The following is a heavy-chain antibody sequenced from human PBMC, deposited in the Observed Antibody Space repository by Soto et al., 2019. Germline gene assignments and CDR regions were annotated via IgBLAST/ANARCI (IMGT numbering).Heavy chain of an antibody. CDR3: ASHFHASRFLERPTPNWFDH. CDR2: IYYSGST. J-gene: IGHJ5*02. Sequence: SETLSLTCTVSGGSISSSSYYWGWIRQPPGKGLEWIGSIYYSGSTYYNPSLKSRVTISVDTSKNQFYLKLSSVTAADTAAYYCASHFHASRFLERPTPNWFDHWGQGTLVTVSS. CDR1: GGSISSSSYY. V-gene: IGHV4-39*01. D-gene: IGHD3-3*01.